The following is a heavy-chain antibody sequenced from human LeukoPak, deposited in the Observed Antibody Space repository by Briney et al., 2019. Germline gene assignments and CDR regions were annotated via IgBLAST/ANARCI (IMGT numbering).Heavy chain of an antibody. CDR1: GGSISSYY. V-gene: IGHV4-59*01. CDR2: IYYDGST. CDR3: ARGGSSWYRNWFDP. Sequence: SETLSLTCTVSGGSISSYYWSWIRQPAGKGLEWIGSIYYDGSTYYNPSLESRVTISVDTSNNQFSLKLSSVTAADTAVYYCARGGSSWYRNWFDPWGQGTLVTVSS. D-gene: IGHD6-13*01. J-gene: IGHJ5*02.